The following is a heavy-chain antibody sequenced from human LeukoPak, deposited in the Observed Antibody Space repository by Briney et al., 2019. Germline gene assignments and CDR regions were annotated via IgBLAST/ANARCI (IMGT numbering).Heavy chain of an antibody. D-gene: IGHD6-19*01. CDR1: GYTFTGYY. J-gene: IGHJ4*02. Sequence: ASVKVSCKASGYTFTGYYMHWVRQAPGQGLEWMGWINPNSGGTNYAQKFRGWVTMTRDTSISTAYMELSRLRSDDTAVYYCARGLYVAGEEFNYWGQGTLVTVSS. CDR2: INPNSGGT. V-gene: IGHV1-2*04. CDR3: ARGLYVAGEEFNY.